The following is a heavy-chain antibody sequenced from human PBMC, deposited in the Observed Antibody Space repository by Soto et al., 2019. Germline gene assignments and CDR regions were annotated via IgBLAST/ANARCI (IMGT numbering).Heavy chain of an antibody. CDR1: GYTFTFRY. CDR3: ARSPFAGSDAFDI. CDR2: ITPFKSDT. D-gene: IGHD1-1*01. V-gene: IGHV1-45*02. J-gene: IGHJ3*02. Sequence: SVKVSCKASGYTFTFRYLHWVLQAPGQALEWMGWITPFKSDTNYAQKFQDRVTITRDRSVSTAYMELSNLRSDDTAMYYCARSPFAGSDAFDIWGQGTMVTVSS.